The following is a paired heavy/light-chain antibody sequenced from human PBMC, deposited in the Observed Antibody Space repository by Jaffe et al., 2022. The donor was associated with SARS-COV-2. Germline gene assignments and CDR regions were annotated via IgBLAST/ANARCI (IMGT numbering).Light chain of an antibody. CDR3: CSYAGSYTLV. J-gene: IGLJ2*01. V-gene: IGLV2-11*01. Sequence: QSALTQPRSVSGSPGQSVTISCTGTDTDVGRYYYVSWYQQQPGKAPKLMIYDVTKRPSGVPDRFSGSKSGNTASLTISGLQAEDEADYYCCSYAGSYTLVFGGGTKLTVL. CDR2: DVT. CDR1: DTDVGRYYY.
Heavy chain of an antibody. D-gene: IGHD3-10*01. CDR3: AKGIHYDSGSTRYYMDV. CDR1: GFSFENYA. J-gene: IGHJ6*03. Sequence: EVQLVESGGGLVQPGRSLRLSCAASGFSFENYAMHWVRQAPGKGLEWVSGISWNSGSIGYADSVKGRFTISRDNADNSLYLQMNSLRPEDTALYQCAKGIHYDSGSTRYYMDVWGKGTTVTVSS. CDR2: ISWNSGSI. V-gene: IGHV3-9*01.